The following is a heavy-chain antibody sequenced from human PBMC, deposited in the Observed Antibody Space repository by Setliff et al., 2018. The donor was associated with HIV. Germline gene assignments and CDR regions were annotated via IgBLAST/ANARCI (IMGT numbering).Heavy chain of an antibody. CDR1: GYSISSGYY. CDR2: IYHSGST. V-gene: IGHV4-38-2*02. CDR3: ARRRSSGWYHYFDY. Sequence: SETLSLTCTVSGYSISSGYYWGWIRQPPGKGLEWIGSIYHSGSTYYNPPLKSRVTISVDTSKNQFSLKLSSVTAADTAVYYCARRRSSGWYHYFDYWGQGTLVTVSS. J-gene: IGHJ4*02. D-gene: IGHD6-19*01.